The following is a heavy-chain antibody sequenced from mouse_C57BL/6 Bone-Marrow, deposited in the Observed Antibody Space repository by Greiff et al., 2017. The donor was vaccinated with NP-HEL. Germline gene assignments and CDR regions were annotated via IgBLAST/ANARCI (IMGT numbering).Heavy chain of an antibody. V-gene: IGHV1-39*01. CDR3: AIAPIITTVVAGDY. D-gene: IGHD1-1*01. CDR2: INPNYGTT. Sequence: VQLKQSGPELVKPGASVKISCQASGYLFPDYNMNWVKQSNGKSLEWIGVINPNYGTTSYNQKFKGKATLTVDQSSSTAYMQLNSLTSEDSAVYYCAIAPIITTVVAGDYWGQGTTLTVSS. J-gene: IGHJ2*01. CDR1: GYLFPDYN.